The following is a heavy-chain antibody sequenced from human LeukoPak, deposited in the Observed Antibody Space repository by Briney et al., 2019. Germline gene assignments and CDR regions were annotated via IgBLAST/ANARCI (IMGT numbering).Heavy chain of an antibody. J-gene: IGHJ4*02. Sequence: GASVKVSCKTSGYTFTDYYMHWVRQAPGQGLEWMGWINPNSGGTNYAQKFQGRVIMTRDTSITTVYMELNSLKSDDTAVYYCTRDGGGSPGDYWGQGTLVTVSS. V-gene: IGHV1-2*02. CDR1: GYTFTDYY. CDR3: TRDGGGSPGDY. D-gene: IGHD3-16*01. CDR2: INPNSGGT.